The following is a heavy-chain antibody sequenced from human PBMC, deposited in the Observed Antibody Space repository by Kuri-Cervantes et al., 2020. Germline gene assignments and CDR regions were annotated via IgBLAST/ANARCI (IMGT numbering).Heavy chain of an antibody. CDR2: IYHSGST. J-gene: IGHJ6*02. CDR1: GGSISSSNW. V-gene: IGHV4-4*02. Sequence: GSLRLSCAVTGGSISSSNWWSWVRQPPGKGLEWIGEIYHSGSTNYNPSLKSRVTISVDKSKNQFSLKLSSVTAADTAVYYCARGGIQLWLRTAPMDVWGQGTMVTVSS. D-gene: IGHD5-18*01. CDR3: ARGGIQLWLRTAPMDV.